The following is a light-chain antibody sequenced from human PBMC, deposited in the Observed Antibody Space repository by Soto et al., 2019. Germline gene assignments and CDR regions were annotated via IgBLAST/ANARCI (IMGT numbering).Light chain of an antibody. Sequence: QSALTQPASVSGSPGQSITISCTGTSSDVGSYNLVSWYQQHPGKAPKLMIYEGSKRPSGVSNRFSGSKPGNTASLTISGLQAEDEAEYYCCSYAGSSTWVFGGGTKVTVL. CDR1: SSDVGSYNL. V-gene: IGLV2-23*01. CDR2: EGS. CDR3: CSYAGSSTWV. J-gene: IGLJ3*02.